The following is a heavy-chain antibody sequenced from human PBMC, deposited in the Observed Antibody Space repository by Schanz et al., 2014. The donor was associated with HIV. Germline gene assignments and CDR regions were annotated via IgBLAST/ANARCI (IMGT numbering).Heavy chain of an antibody. CDR2: INSEGSST. J-gene: IGHJ4*02. Sequence: EVQLLESGGGVVQPGGSLRLSCAASGFTFSSYWMHWVRQVPGKGLVWVSRINSEGSSTTYEYANSVKGRFTISRDNAERSLYLQMNSLRAEDTAIYYCARDREGGLDYGDGPLGYWGQGVLVTVSS. D-gene: IGHD4-17*01. V-gene: IGHV3-74*03. CDR1: GFTFSSYW. CDR3: ARDREGGLDYGDGPLGY.